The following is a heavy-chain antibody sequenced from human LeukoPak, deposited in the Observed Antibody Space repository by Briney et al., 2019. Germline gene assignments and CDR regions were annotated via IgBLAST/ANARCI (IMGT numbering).Heavy chain of an antibody. Sequence: GGSLRLSCSASGFTFTTYGMNRVRQAPGKGLEWVSGIGGSGVRTYYADSVKGRFTISRDNSRNTVYLQMKSLRDEDTAVYYCAKDSKCLLFEDWGQGTLVTVSS. CDR1: GFTFTTYG. CDR2: IGGSGVRT. V-gene: IGHV3-23*01. D-gene: IGHD3-22*01. CDR3: AKDSKCLLFED. J-gene: IGHJ4*02.